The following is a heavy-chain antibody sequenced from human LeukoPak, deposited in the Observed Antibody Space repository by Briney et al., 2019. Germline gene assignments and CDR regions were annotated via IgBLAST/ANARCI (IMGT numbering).Heavy chain of an antibody. Sequence: SETLSLTCTVSGGSISSYYWGWIRQPAGKGLEWIGRISPSGSTNYNPSLTSRVTISVDTSKNQFSLKLSFVTAADTAVYYCARVSYQEGVDYWGQGTLVTVSS. V-gene: IGHV4-4*07. D-gene: IGHD2-2*01. J-gene: IGHJ4*02. CDR2: ISPSGST. CDR3: ARVSYQEGVDY. CDR1: GGSISSYY.